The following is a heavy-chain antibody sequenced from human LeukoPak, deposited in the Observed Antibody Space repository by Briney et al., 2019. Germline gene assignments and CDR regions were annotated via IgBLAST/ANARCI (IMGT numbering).Heavy chain of an antibody. CDR3: ARVSMVRGVITPP. CDR2: INPNSGGT. D-gene: IGHD3-10*01. V-gene: IGHV1-2*02. Sequence: ASVNVSCKASGYTFTGYYMHWVRQAPGQGLEWMGWINPNSGGTNYAQKFQGRVTMTRDTSISTAYMELTRLRSDDTAVYYCARVSMVRGVITPPLGQGTLVTVSS. J-gene: IGHJ5*02. CDR1: GYTFTGYY.